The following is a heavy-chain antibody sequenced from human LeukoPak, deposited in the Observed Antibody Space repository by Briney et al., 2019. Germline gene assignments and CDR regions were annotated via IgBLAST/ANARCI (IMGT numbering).Heavy chain of an antibody. Sequence: SETLSLTCTVSGGSINSGSFYWGWIRQPPGKGLEWIVSISYGGSTYYNPSLKSRVTISVDTSKNQFSLKLSSVTAADTAVYYCARAGLSISGRPGAFDIWGQGTMVTVSS. V-gene: IGHV4-39*07. J-gene: IGHJ3*02. D-gene: IGHD6-19*01. CDR1: GGSINSGSFY. CDR2: ISYGGST. CDR3: ARAGLSISGRPGAFDI.